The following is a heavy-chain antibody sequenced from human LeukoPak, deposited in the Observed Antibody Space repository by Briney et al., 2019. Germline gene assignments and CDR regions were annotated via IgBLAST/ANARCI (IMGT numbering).Heavy chain of an antibody. Sequence: SSETLSLTCTVSGGSISSSSYYWSWIRQPPGKGLEWIGYIYYSGSTNYNPSLKSRVTISVDTSKNQFSLKLSSVTAADTAVYYCARVVTEGRYYYYYMDVWGKGTTVTISS. CDR3: ARVVTEGRYYYYYMDV. CDR1: GGSISSSSYY. CDR2: IYYSGST. D-gene: IGHD2-21*02. V-gene: IGHV4-61*01. J-gene: IGHJ6*03.